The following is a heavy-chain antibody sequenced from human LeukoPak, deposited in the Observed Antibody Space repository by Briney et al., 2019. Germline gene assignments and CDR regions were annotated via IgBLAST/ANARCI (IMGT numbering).Heavy chain of an antibody. J-gene: IGHJ4*02. CDR1: GFTFSNCA. CDR3: AKYMSSGN. CDR2: VSGSGDST. Sequence: GGSLRLSCAASGFTFSNCAMGWVRQAPGKGLEWVSGVSGSGDSTYYADSVKGRFTISRDNSNNTLYLLMNSLRAEDTAVYYCAKYMSSGNWGQGTLVTVSS. V-gene: IGHV3-23*01. D-gene: IGHD6-19*01.